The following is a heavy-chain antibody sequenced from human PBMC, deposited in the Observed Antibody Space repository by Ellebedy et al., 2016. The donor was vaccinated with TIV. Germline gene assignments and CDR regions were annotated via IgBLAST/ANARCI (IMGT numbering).Heavy chain of an antibody. V-gene: IGHV1-69*13. CDR1: GGTFSSYA. J-gene: IGHJ5*02. CDR2: IIPIFGTA. D-gene: IGHD1-7*01. CDR3: ARDWGTTSNWFDP. Sequence: SVKVSXKASGGTFSSYAISWVRQAPGQGLEWMGGIIPIFGTANYAQKFQGRVTITADESTSTAYMELSSLRSEDTAVYYCARDWGTTSNWFDPWGQGTLVTVSS.